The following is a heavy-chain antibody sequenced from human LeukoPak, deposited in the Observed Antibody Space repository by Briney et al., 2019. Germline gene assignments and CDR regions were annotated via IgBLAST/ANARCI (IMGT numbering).Heavy chain of an antibody. V-gene: IGHV1-18*01. CDR2: ISAYNGNT. CDR1: GYTFTSYG. Sequence: ASVKVSCKASGYTFTSYGVSWVRQAPGQGLEWMGWISAYNGNTNYAQKLQGRVTMTTDTSTSTAYMELRSLRSEDTAVYYCARESPQRSGYSYPHWGQGTLVTVSS. D-gene: IGHD5-18*01. J-gene: IGHJ4*02. CDR3: ARESPQRSGYSYPH.